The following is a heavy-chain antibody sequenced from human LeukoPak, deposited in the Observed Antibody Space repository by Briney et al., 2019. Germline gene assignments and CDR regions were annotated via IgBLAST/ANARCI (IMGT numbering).Heavy chain of an antibody. V-gene: IGHV4-31*03. CDR1: GGSISSGGYY. CDR2: IYYSGST. Sequence: SETLSLTCTVSGGSISSGGYYWSWIRQHPGKGLEWIGYIYYSGSTYYNPSLKSRVTISVDTSKNQFSLKLSSVTAADTAVYYRARASGGGLIDYWGQGTLVTVSS. D-gene: IGHD3-10*01. J-gene: IGHJ4*02. CDR3: ARASGGGLIDY.